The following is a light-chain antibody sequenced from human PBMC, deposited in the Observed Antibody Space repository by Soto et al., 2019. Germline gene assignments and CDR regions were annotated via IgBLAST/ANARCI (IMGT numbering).Light chain of an antibody. CDR1: RSNIGSNT. Sequence: QSVLTQPPSASGAPGQGVTISCSGSRSNIGSNTVNWYQQLPGTAPKLLIYTNNQRPSGVPDRFSGSRSGTSASLAISGLQSEDEADYYCAAWDASLSGVVFGGGTKLTVL. CDR3: AAWDASLSGVV. V-gene: IGLV1-44*01. CDR2: TNN. J-gene: IGLJ2*01.